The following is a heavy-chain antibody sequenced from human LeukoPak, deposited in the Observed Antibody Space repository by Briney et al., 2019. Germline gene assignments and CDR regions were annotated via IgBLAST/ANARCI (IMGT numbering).Heavy chain of an antibody. CDR3: AKNRGAGSHYYYHMNV. D-gene: IGHD1-26*01. V-gene: IGHV3-23*01. J-gene: IGHJ6*03. Sequence: GGSLRLSCAASGFTFSTYAMSWVRQAAGKGLEWVSLISGSGGGTYYADSVKGRFTISRDNSKNTLYLQLNSLRVEDTAVHYCAKNRGAGSHYYYHMNVWGKGTTVTVSS. CDR2: ISGSGGGT. CDR1: GFTFSTYA.